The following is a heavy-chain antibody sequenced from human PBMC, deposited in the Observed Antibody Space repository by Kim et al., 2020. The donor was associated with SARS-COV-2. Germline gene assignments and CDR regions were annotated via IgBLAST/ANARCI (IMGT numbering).Heavy chain of an antibody. CDR2: IKQDGSEK. CDR1: GFTFNSYW. Sequence: GGSLRLSCGTSGFTFNSYWMSWVRQAPGKGLEWVANIKQDGSEKHYVDSVKGRFTISRDNANNSLYLLMNSLGVDDTAIYYCAKLTPKGRAFDYWGQGTLVTVSS. CDR3: AKLTPKGRAFDY. J-gene: IGHJ4*02. V-gene: IGHV3-7*01. D-gene: IGHD3-10*01.